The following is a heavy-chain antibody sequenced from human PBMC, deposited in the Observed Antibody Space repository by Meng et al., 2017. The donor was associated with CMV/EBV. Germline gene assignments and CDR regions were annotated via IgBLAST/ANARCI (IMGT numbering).Heavy chain of an antibody. J-gene: IGHJ6*02. V-gene: IGHV4-34*01. D-gene: IGHD2-15*01. Sequence: SETLSLTCAVYGGSFSGYYWSWIRQPPGKGLEWIGEINHSGSTNYNPSLKSRVTISVDTSKNQSSLKPSSVTAADTAVYYCARGGAANYYYYGMDVWGQGTTVTVSS. CDR2: INHSGST. CDR3: ARGGAANYYYYGMDV. CDR1: GGSFSGYY.